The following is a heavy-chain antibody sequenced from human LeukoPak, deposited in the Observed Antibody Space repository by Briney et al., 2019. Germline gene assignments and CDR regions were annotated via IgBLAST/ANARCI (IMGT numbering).Heavy chain of an antibody. CDR1: GGSISSGDYY. CDR3: ARFYYDSSGYYPDYFDY. Sequence: SQTLSLTCTVSGGSISSGDYYWSWIRQPPGKGLEWIGYIYCSGSTYYNPSLKSRVTISVDTSKNQFSLKLSSVTAADTAVYYCARFYYDSSGYYPDYFDYWGQGTLVTVSS. V-gene: IGHV4-30-4*01. CDR2: IYCSGST. D-gene: IGHD3-22*01. J-gene: IGHJ4*02.